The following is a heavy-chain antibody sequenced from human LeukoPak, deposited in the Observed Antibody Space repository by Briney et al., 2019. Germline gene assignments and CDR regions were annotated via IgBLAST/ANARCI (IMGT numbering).Heavy chain of an antibody. J-gene: IGHJ3*02. V-gene: IGHV3-7*01. D-gene: IGHD3-22*01. Sequence: GWSLRLSWAAPGVTFITYGMHWFRQPPGKGLHRVAIIKQDGSEKSYVDSVKGRFTTSRQTAKNSLYLQMNSLRAEDTAVYYCARSHSLYYYDSSGPDAFDIWGQGTMVTVSS. CDR1: GVTFITYG. CDR3: ARSHSLYYYDSSGPDAFDI. CDR2: IKQDGSEK.